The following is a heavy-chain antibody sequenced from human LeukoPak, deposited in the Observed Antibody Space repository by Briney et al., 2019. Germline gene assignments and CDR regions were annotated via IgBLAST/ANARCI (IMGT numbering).Heavy chain of an antibody. CDR2: INYNGNT. CDR3: AREFESSPRD. J-gene: IGHJ1*01. CDR1: GGSISTAAYY. Sequence: YPSETLSLTCTVSGGSISTAAYYWSWIRQPPGKGLEWIGSINYNGNTFYKPSLKSRVTMSLGTSRDHFSLNVISVTAADTAVYYCAREFESSPRDWGQGTLVTVSS. V-gene: IGHV4-39*07. D-gene: IGHD6-6*01.